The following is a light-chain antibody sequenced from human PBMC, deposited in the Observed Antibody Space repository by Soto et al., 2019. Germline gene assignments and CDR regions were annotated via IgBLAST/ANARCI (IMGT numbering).Light chain of an antibody. V-gene: IGLV2-8*01. CDR3: KSYASSNTYV. J-gene: IGLJ1*01. CDR2: EVV. Sequence: QLALTQAPRPQRCPGQPVTISCTGTKNDIGVYDFVSWYQHHPGKAPRLIIYEVVQRHSGVPDGFSGSKICNTARLTVSEIQAADEADYFCKSYASSNTYVVGSGTKV. CDR1: KNDIGVYDF.